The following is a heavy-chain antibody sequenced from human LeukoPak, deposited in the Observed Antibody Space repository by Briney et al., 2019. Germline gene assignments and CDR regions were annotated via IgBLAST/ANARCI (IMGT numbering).Heavy chain of an antibody. Sequence: GGSLRLSCAASGFTFSSYAMHWVRQAPGKGLEWVAVISYDGSNKYYADSVKGRFTISRDNSKNTLYLQMNSQRAEDTAVYYCAKDGGSSWDPIDYWGQGTLVTVSS. V-gene: IGHV3-30-3*01. J-gene: IGHJ4*02. CDR1: GFTFSSYA. D-gene: IGHD6-13*01. CDR2: ISYDGSNK. CDR3: AKDGGSSWDPIDY.